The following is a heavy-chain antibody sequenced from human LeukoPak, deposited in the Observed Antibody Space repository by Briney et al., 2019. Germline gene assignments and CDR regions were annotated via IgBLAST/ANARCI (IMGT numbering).Heavy chain of an antibody. D-gene: IGHD2-15*01. CDR1: GYTFTANY. J-gene: IGHJ6*02. Sequence: GASVKVSCKASGYTFTANYMHWVRQAPGQGLEWMGWIKPNSGDTNYAQEFQGRVIMTTDTSINTAYMELSWLRSDDTAVYYCARDGGYYYMDVWGQGTTVTVSS. CDR2: IKPNSGDT. CDR3: ARDGGYYYMDV. V-gene: IGHV1-2*02.